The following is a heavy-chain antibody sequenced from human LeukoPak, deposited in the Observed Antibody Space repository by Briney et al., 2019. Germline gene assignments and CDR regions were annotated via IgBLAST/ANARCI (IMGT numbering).Heavy chain of an antibody. CDR2: IYYSGST. Sequence: SETLSLTCTVSGGSISSYYWSWIRQPPGKGVEWIGYIYYSGSTNYNPSLKSRVTISVDTSKNQFSLKLSSVTAADTAVYYCARGREDYGDYAYWGQGTLVTVSS. CDR1: GGSISSYY. J-gene: IGHJ4*02. CDR3: ARGREDYGDYAY. D-gene: IGHD4-17*01. V-gene: IGHV4-59*01.